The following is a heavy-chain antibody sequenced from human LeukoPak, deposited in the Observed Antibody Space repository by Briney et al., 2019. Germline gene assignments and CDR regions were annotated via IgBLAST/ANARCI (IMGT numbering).Heavy chain of an antibody. CDR1: GFTFSTYA. Sequence: GGSLRLSCAASGFTFSTYAMSWVRQAPGMGLQWVSNISRNGDKTYYADSVKGRFTISRDNSKNTLDLQMKTLRVEDTAIYYCAKDFVGVVADALDLWGQGALVTVSS. CDR2: ISRNGDKT. J-gene: IGHJ3*01. CDR3: AKDFVGVVADALDL. D-gene: IGHD2-15*01. V-gene: IGHV3-23*01.